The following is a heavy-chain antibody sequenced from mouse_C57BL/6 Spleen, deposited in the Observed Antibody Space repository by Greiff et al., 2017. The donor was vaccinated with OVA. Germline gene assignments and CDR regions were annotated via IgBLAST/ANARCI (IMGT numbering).Heavy chain of an antibody. CDR1: GFSLTSYG. CDR2: IRTGGST. D-gene: IGHD4-1*01. J-gene: IGHJ4*01. Sequence: QVQLQQSGPGLVQPSQSLSISCTVSGFSLTSYGVHWVRQSPGTGLEWLGVIRTGGSTDYHAAFISRLGISKDNSKSHVFFKMNSLQADDTANYYCAKCLTGTLLDLDYWGQGTTVTVSS. V-gene: IGHV2-2*01. CDR3: AKCLTGTLLDLDY.